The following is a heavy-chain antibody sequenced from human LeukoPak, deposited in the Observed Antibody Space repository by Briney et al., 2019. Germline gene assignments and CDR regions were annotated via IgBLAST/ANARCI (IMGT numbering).Heavy chain of an antibody. V-gene: IGHV3-21*01. CDR3: ATDLTAGAGPPGGVY. D-gene: IGHD7-27*01. CDR2: ISSISSDI. J-gene: IGHJ4*02. CDR1: AFTFSSYS. Sequence: PGGCLSLAWAASAFTFSSYSMNSVRQAPGKGLEWVASISSISSDIYYAASVKGRFTISRDNAKNSLYLQMNSLRTEDTAVYYCATDLTAGAGPPGGVYWGQGTLVTVSS.